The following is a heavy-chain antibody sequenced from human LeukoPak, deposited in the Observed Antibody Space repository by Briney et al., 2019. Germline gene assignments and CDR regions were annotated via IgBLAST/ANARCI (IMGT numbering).Heavy chain of an antibody. J-gene: IGHJ4*02. CDR2: ISPSGSGT. CDR3: AKNAAAPPKGPLFHS. CDR1: GFTFSNYA. D-gene: IGHD6-13*01. V-gene: IGHV3-23*01. Sequence: GGSLRLSCAASGFTFSNYAMNWVRQAPGKGLEWVSTISPSGSGTYYADSVKGRFTISRDNSKNTLFLQMNSLRAEDTAIYYCAKNAAAPPKGPLFHSWGQGTLVTVSS.